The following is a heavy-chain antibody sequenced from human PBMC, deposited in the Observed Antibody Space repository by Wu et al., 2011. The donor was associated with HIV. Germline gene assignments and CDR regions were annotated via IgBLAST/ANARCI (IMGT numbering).Heavy chain of an antibody. V-gene: IGHV1-69*14. Sequence: QVQLVQSGAEVKKPGSSVKVSCKASGGTFSSYAISWVRQAPGQGLEWMGRIIPXFGTTNYAQKFQGRVTITADKSTSTAYMELSSLRSEDTAVYYCARASGYNFLRLYYGMDVWGQGTTVSVSS. CDR3: ARASGYNFLRLYYGMDV. J-gene: IGHJ6*02. D-gene: IGHD5-12*01. CDR1: GGTFSSYA. CDR2: IIPXFGTT.